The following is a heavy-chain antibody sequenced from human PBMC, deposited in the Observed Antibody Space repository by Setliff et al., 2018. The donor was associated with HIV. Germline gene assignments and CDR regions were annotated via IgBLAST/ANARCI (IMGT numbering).Heavy chain of an antibody. Sequence: SETLSLTCAVSGYSLSSDYYWGWIRQPAGKGLEWIGRMHTSGNTNYNPSLKSRVTMSVDTSKNQFSLRLSSVTAADTAVYYCARDQKGYSYGYFDSWGQGTLVTVSS. J-gene: IGHJ4*02. CDR1: GYSLSSDYY. V-gene: IGHV4-4*07. CDR3: ARDQKGYSYGYFDS. CDR2: MHTSGNT. D-gene: IGHD5-18*01.